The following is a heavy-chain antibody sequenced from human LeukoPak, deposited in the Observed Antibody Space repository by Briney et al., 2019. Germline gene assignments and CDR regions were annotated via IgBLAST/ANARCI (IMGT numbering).Heavy chain of an antibody. V-gene: IGHV4-59*08. CDR2: LYYSGNT. CDR3: ARLYSYDCSGGSCYGNYYYYYMDV. J-gene: IGHJ6*03. CDR1: GGSISSYY. Sequence: SETPSLTCTVSGGSISSYYWSWIRQPPGKGLEWIGYLYYSGNTNYNPSLKSRATISLDTSKNQFSLKLSSVTAADTAVYYCARLYSYDCSGGSCYGNYYYYYMDVWGKGTTVTVSS. D-gene: IGHD2-15*01.